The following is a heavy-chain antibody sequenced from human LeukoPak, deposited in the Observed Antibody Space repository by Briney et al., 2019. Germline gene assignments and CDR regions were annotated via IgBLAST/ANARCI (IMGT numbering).Heavy chain of an antibody. CDR1: GVSISSYS. V-gene: IGHV4-59*01. CDR3: AREFSSIAVAGTAAFDI. Sequence: SETLSLTCTASGVSISSYSWSWIRQPPGKGLEWVGYIYYSGSTNYNPSLKSRVTISVDTSKNQFSLQLSSVTAADTAVYYCAREFSSIAVAGTAAFDIWGQGTMVTVSS. J-gene: IGHJ3*02. D-gene: IGHD6-19*01. CDR2: IYYSGST.